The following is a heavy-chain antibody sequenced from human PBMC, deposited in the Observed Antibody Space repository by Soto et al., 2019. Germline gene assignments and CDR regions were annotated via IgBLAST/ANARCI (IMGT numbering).Heavy chain of an antibody. V-gene: IGHV4-39*01. Sequence: QLQLQESGPGLVKPSETLSLTCTVSGGSISSSSYYWGWIRQPPGKGLEWIGSIYYSGSTYYNPSLKSRVTISVDTSKNLFSLKLSSVTAADTAVYYCARGYSSSSLRYDFEYCGQGTLVTVSS. D-gene: IGHD6-6*01. CDR3: ARGYSSSSLRYDFEY. CDR1: GGSISSSSYY. CDR2: IYYSGST. J-gene: IGHJ4*02.